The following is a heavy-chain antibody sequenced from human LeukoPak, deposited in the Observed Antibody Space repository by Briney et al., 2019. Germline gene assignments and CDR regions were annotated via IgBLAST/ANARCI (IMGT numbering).Heavy chain of an antibody. CDR2: ISYDGSNK. CDR3: ARVRAATPTGRGGKGPFDY. J-gene: IGHJ4*02. CDR1: GCTFSSYA. V-gene: IGHV3-30-3*01. Sequence: GGSLRLSCAASGCTFSSYAMHWVRQAPGKGLEWVAVISYDGSNKYYADSVKGRFTISRDNSKNTLYLQMNSLRAEDTAVYYCARVRAATPTGRGGKGPFDYWGQGTLVTLSS. D-gene: IGHD1-1*01.